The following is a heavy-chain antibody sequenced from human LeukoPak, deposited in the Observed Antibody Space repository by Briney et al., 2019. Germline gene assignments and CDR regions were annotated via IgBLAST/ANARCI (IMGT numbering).Heavy chain of an antibody. Sequence: SQTLSLTCAISGDSVSSNSAAWNWIRQSPSRGLEWLRRTYYRSKWYNDYAVSVKSRITINPDTSKNQFSLQLNSVTPEDTAVYYCARDNPWVAAAGTLGIDWFDPWGQGTLVTVSS. CDR3: ARDNPWVAAAGTLGIDWFDP. CDR2: TYYRSKWYN. D-gene: IGHD6-13*01. V-gene: IGHV6-1*01. CDR1: GDSVSSNSAA. J-gene: IGHJ5*02.